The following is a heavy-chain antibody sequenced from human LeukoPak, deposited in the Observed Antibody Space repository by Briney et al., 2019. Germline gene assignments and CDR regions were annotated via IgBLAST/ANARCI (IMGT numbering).Heavy chain of an antibody. D-gene: IGHD3-3*01. J-gene: IGHJ4*02. CDR2: IYTSGST. V-gene: IGHV4-4*07. CDR3: ARGRSVRPVLRFLEWLLFFDY. Sequence: SETLSLTCTVSGGSISSYYWSWIRQPAGKGLEWIGRIYTSGSTNYNPSLKSRVTMSVDTSKNQFSLKLSSVTAADTAVYYCARGRSVRPVLRFLEWLLFFDYWGQGTLATVSS. CDR1: GGSISSYY.